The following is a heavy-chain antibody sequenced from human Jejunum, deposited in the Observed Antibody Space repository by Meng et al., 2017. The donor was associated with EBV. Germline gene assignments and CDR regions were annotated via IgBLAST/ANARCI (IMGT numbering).Heavy chain of an antibody. CDR2: IYYSGSA. V-gene: IGHV4-30-2*01. Sequence: LPLPESGSGAVKPSKTLSLPCAVPGGSISSGGYSWHWIRQPPGKGLQWIGYIYYSGSAFYNPSLKSRVTLSVDRSKNQFSLNLSSVTAADTAVYYCARGAYFDYWGQGTLVTVSS. CDR1: GGSISSGGYS. J-gene: IGHJ4*02. CDR3: ARGAYFDY.